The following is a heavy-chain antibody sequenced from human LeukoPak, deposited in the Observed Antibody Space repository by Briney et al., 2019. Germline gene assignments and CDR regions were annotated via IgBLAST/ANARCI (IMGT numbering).Heavy chain of an antibody. V-gene: IGHV3-15*01. CDR3: TTGTLTSDY. Sequence: GGSLRLSCAASGFNFNNAWMNWVRQAPGKGLEWVGRIKSKSDGGTTDNAAPVKGRFTISKDDSKNTLYLQMKSLKTEDTGIYYCTTGTLTSDYWGQGTLVTVSS. D-gene: IGHD4-17*01. CDR1: GFNFNNAW. CDR2: IKSKSDGGTT. J-gene: IGHJ4*02.